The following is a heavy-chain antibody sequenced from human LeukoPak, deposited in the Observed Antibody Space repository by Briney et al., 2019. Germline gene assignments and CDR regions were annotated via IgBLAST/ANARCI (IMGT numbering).Heavy chain of an antibody. D-gene: IGHD6-13*01. J-gene: IGHJ4*02. CDR2: IYSSGST. V-gene: IGHV3-53*01. CDR1: GFPFISNY. Sequence: PGGSLRLSCAASGFPFISNYMSWVRQAPGKGLEWVSVIYSSGSTYYADSVKGRFTISRDNSKNTLHLQMNTLRAEDTAVYYRASRIATAGSVDYWGQGTLVTVSS. CDR3: ASRIATAGSVDY.